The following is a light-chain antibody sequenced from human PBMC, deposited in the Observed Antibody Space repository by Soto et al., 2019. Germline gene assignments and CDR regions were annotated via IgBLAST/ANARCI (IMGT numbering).Light chain of an antibody. CDR3: RQYGRARGFA. CDR2: GAS. V-gene: IGKV3-20*01. CDR1: QSVSSNY. J-gene: IGKJ4*01. Sequence: ENVLKLSPGTLSLSHPERATLSCRASQSVSSNYLAWYQEKPGQAPRLLIYGASSRATGIPDRFSGSGSGTDFTLTISRLEPEDFAVYYCRQYGRARGFAFGGGTKVDIK.